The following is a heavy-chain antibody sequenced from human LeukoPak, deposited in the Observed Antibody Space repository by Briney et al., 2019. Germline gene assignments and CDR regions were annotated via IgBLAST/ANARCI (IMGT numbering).Heavy chain of an antibody. J-gene: IGHJ5*02. D-gene: IGHD1-26*01. Sequence: GGSLRLSCAASGFTLSSYWMSWVRQAPGKGLEWVANIKQDGSEKYYVDSVKGRFTISRDNAKNSLYLQMNSLRAEDTAVYYCASYYNHWGQGTLVTVSS. V-gene: IGHV3-7*01. CDR2: IKQDGSEK. CDR3: ASYYNH. CDR1: GFTLSSYW.